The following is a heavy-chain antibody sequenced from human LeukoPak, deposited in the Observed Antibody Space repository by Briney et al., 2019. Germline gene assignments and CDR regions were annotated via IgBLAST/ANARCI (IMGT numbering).Heavy chain of an antibody. CDR1: GFTFSSYW. D-gene: IGHD2-15*01. V-gene: IGHV3-7*01. CDR2: IKQDGSEK. CDR3: AKEYCSGGSCYSVAYAFDI. Sequence: GGSLRLSCAASGFTFSSYWMSWVRQAPGKGLEWVANIKQDGSEKYYVDSVKGRFTISRDNSKNTLYLQMNSLRAEDTAVYYCAKEYCSGGSCYSVAYAFDIWGQGTMVTVSS. J-gene: IGHJ3*02.